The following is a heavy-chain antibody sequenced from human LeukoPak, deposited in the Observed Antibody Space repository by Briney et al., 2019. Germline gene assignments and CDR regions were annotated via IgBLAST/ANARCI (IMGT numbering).Heavy chain of an antibody. V-gene: IGHV1-8*01. Sequence: ASVKVSCKASGYTFTSYDINWVRQATGQGLEWMGWMNPNSGNTGYAQKFQGRVTMTRNTSISTAYMELSSLRSEDTAVYYCAKEAGYYDFWSGYYTATIDPWGQGTLVTVSS. CDR1: GYTFTSYD. CDR3: AKEAGYYDFWSGYYTATIDP. J-gene: IGHJ5*02. CDR2: MNPNSGNT. D-gene: IGHD3-3*01.